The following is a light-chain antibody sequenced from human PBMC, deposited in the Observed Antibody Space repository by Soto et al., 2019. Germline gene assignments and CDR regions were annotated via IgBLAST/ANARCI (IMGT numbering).Light chain of an antibody. J-gene: IGKJ5*01. V-gene: IGKV1-39*01. CDR3: QQGYDTPIT. Sequence: DIEMTQSPSSLSASAGDRVNITCRASQNIITFLNWYQQKPGQAPKFLIYAASSLQSGVPSRFSGRGSGTDFNLTITSLQTEDFATYFCQQGYDTPITVGQGTRLEIK. CDR1: QNIITF. CDR2: AAS.